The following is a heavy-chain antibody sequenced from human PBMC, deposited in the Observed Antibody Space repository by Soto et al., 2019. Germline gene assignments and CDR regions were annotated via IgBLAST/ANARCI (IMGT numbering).Heavy chain of an antibody. CDR2: LIGGSGST. CDR1: GFTFSRFT. J-gene: IGHJ4*02. V-gene: IGHV3-23*01. D-gene: IGHD3-9*01. Sequence: EVQLLESGGGLVQPGGSLRLSCVASGFTFSRFTMSWVRQAPGKGLEWVAGLIGGSGSTDYVDSVKGRFTISRDTSNNILYLQMNILRVEDTAEYYCAKDRQPDGIWTFDSWGQATLVTVSS. CDR3: AKDRQPDGIWTFDS.